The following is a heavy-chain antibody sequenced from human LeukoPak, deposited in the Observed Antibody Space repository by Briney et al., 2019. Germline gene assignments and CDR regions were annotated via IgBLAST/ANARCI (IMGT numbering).Heavy chain of an antibody. CDR1: GGTFSSYA. J-gene: IGHJ6*03. D-gene: IGHD4-17*01. CDR3: ARNYGDYFAYMDV. Sequence: ASVKVSCRASGGTFSSYAISWVRQAPGQGLEWMGRIIPIFGTANYAQKFQGRVTITTDESTSTAYMELSSLRSEDTAVYYCARNYGDYFAYMDVWGKGTTVTVPS. V-gene: IGHV1-69*05. CDR2: IIPIFGTA.